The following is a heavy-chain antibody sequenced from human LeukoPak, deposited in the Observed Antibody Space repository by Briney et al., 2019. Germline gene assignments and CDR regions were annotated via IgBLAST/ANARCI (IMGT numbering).Heavy chain of an antibody. CDR2: INSDGGST. CDR1: GFTYSSYW. J-gene: IGHJ4*02. V-gene: IGHV3-74*01. CDR3: ARRIQGMAPYYFDY. Sequence: GGTLRLSCTASGFTYSSYWMHWVRQAPGKGLVWVSRINSDGGSTSYADSVKGRFTISRDNAKNTLYLQMNSLRAEDTAVYYCARRIQGMAPYYFDYWGQGTLVTVSS. D-gene: IGHD5-24*01.